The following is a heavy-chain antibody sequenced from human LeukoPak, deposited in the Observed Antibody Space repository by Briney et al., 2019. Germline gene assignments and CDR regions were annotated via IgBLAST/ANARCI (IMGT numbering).Heavy chain of an antibody. Sequence: PGGSLRLSCTASGFIFRSYWMTWVRQAPGQGLEWVANIEPAGSATYYVDSVKGRFTISRDNAKNLLYLQMNSLRAEDSAVYHCGRFGYVAAVDSWGQGALVTVSS. V-gene: IGHV3-7*01. CDR2: IEPAGSAT. CDR3: GRFGYVAAVDS. CDR1: GFIFRSYW. D-gene: IGHD2-15*01. J-gene: IGHJ4*02.